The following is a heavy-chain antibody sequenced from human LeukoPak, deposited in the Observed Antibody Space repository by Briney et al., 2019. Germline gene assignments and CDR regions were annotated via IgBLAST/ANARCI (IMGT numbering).Heavy chain of an antibody. J-gene: IGHJ4*02. CDR2: IYYSGST. CDR3: ARAVTTGNFDY. Sequence: SQTLSLTCTVSGGSISGGGYYWSWVRQRPGKGLEWVGYIYYSGSTNYNPSLKSRVIISVDTSKNRFSLKLSSVTAADTAVYYCARAVTTGNFDYWGQGTLVTVSS. CDR1: GGSISGGGYY. V-gene: IGHV4-31*03. D-gene: IGHD4-11*01.